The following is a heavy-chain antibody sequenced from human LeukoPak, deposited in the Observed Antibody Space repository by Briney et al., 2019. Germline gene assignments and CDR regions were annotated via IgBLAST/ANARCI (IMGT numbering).Heavy chain of an antibody. CDR2: IYYSGST. V-gene: IGHV4-59*01. Sequence: SETLSLTCAVSGGSISSYYWSWIRQPPGKGLEWIGYIYYSGSTNYNPSLKSRVTISVDTSKNQFSLKLSSVTSADTAVYSCARESYSGSYFDYWGQGTLVTVSS. J-gene: IGHJ4*02. CDR3: ARESYSGSYFDY. CDR1: GGSISSYY. D-gene: IGHD1-26*01.